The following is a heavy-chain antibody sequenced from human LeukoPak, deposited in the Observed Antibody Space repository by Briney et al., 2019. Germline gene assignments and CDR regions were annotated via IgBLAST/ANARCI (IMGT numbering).Heavy chain of an antibody. J-gene: IGHJ4*02. CDR3: AKVSDCYDSSGFYDY. CDR2: ISGSGGST. CDR1: GFTFSNYW. Sequence: PGGSLRLSCAVSGFTFSNYWMSWVRQTPGKGLEWVSAISGSGGSTYYADSVKGRFTSSRDNSKNTLHLQMNSLRAEDTAVYYCAKVSDCYDSSGFYDYWGQGTLVTVSS. V-gene: IGHV3-23*01. D-gene: IGHD3-22*01.